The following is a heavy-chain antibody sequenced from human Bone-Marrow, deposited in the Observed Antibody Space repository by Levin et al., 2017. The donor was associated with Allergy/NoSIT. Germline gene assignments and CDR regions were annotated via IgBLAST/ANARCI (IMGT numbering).Heavy chain of an antibody. CDR3: AKYDCSGGSCYGGYFDY. CDR2: IIPMFEAP. J-gene: IGHJ4*02. CDR1: GGTFTRHT. Sequence: ASVKVSCKASGGTFTRHTFTWVRQAPGQGLEWMGVIIPMFEAPNYAEKFQGRVTLTADKSTNTAYMELRSLRSDDTAIYYCAKYDCSGGSCYGGYFDYWGQGTLVTVSS. V-gene: IGHV1-69*06. D-gene: IGHD2-15*01.